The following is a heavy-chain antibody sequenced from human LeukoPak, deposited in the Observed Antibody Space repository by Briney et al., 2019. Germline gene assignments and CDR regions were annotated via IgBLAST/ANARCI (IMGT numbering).Heavy chain of an antibody. D-gene: IGHD5-12*01. V-gene: IGHV4-30-4*08. CDR2: IYYSGST. J-gene: IGHJ6*03. Sequence: PSETLSLTCSVSGGSISSDDYFWTWIRQPPGKGLEWIGYIYYSGSTYYSPSLKSRVTISVDTSKNQFSLRLTSVTAADTAVYYCARLANYYYYYYMDVWGKGTTVTVSS. CDR1: GGSISSDDYF. CDR3: ARLANYYYYYYMDV.